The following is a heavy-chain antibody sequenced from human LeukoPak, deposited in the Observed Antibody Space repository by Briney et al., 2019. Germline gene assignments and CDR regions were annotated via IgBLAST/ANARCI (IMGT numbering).Heavy chain of an antibody. J-gene: IGHJ4*02. D-gene: IGHD2-15*01. CDR2: MNPNSGNT. CDR3: AREGYCSGGSCYGGFDY. Sequence: ASVKVSCKASGYTFTSYDINWVRQATGQGLEWMGRMNPNSGNTGYAQKFQGRVTMTRNTSISTAYMELSSLRSEDTAVYYCAREGYCSGGSCYGGFDYWSQGTLVTVSS. CDR1: GYTFTSYD. V-gene: IGHV1-8*01.